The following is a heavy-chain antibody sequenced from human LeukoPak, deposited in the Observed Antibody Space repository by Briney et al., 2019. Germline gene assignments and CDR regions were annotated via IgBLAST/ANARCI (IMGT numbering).Heavy chain of an antibody. D-gene: IGHD3-16*01. CDR2: IFSNDEK. Sequence: SGPTLVNPTETLTLTCTVSGFSLSNARVGVSWIRQPPGKALEWLAYIFSNDEKSYSTSLKSRLTISKDTSTSQVVLTMTNMDPVDTATYYCARITLGRYFDYWGQGTLVTVSS. CDR3: ARITLGRYFDY. V-gene: IGHV2-26*01. CDR1: GFSLSNARVG. J-gene: IGHJ4*02.